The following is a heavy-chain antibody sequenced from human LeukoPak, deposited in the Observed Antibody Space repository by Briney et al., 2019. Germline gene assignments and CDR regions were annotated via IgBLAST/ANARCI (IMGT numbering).Heavy chain of an antibody. Sequence: SETLSLTCTVSGGSISSYYWSWIRQPPGKGLECIGYIYTSGTTNYNPSLESRVTISVDTSKNQFSLKLSSVTAADTAVYYSARGRADVVPFDYWGQGTLVTVSS. V-gene: IGHV4-4*09. CDR1: GGSISSYY. CDR2: IYTSGTT. D-gene: IGHD2-2*01. J-gene: IGHJ4*02. CDR3: ARGRADVVPFDY.